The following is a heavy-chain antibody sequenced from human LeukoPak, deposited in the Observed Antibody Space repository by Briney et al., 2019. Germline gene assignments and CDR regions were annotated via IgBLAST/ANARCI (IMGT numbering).Heavy chain of an antibody. CDR3: ARELYYYDSSGYYRYFDY. J-gene: IGHJ4*02. CDR2: IYSGGST. D-gene: IGHD3-22*01. V-gene: IGHV3-66*02. Sequence: GGSLGLSCAASGFTVSSNYMSWVRQAPGKGLEWVSVIYSGGSTYYADSVKGRFTISRDNSKNTLYLQMNSLRAEDTAVYYCARELYYYDSSGYYRYFDYWGQGTLVTVSS. CDR1: GFTVSSNY.